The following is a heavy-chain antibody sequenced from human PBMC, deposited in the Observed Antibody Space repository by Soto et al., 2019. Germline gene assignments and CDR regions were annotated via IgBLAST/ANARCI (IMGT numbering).Heavy chain of an antibody. D-gene: IGHD5-18*01. J-gene: IGHJ6*02. Sequence: PGESLKISCKGSGYSFTSYWIGWVRQMPGKGLEWMGIIYPGDSDTRYSPSFQGQVTISADKSISTAYLQWSSLKASDTAMYYCARGNVWDTAMPTSIYYYYGMDVWGQGTTVT. CDR1: GYSFTSYW. CDR2: IYPGDSDT. V-gene: IGHV5-51*01. CDR3: ARGNVWDTAMPTSIYYYYGMDV.